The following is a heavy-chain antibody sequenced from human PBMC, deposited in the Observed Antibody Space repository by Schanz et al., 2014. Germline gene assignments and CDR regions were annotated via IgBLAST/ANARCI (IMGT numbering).Heavy chain of an antibody. CDR3: ARRGIGGTYYREPFDY. V-gene: IGHV4-39*01. CDR2: IYASGGT. CDR1: GGSISSSSYY. Sequence: QLQLQESGPGLVKPSETLSLTCTVSGGSISSSSYYWGWIRQPPGKGLEWIGSIYASGGTYYNPSPKGRVPISEATPKTLSPLRLSSVPAADTAVYFCARRGIGGTYYREPFDYWGQGTLVTVSS. J-gene: IGHJ4*02. D-gene: IGHD1-26*01.